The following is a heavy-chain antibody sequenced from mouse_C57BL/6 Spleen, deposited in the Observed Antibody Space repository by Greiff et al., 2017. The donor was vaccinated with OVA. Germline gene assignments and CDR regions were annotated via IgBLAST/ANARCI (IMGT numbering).Heavy chain of an antibody. Sequence: EVQLQQSGPELVKPGASVKISCKASGYTFTDYYMNWVKQSHGKSLEWIGDINPNNGGTSYNQKFKGKATLTVDKSSSTAYMELRSLTSEDSAVYYCARGDGKHYYAMDYWGQGTSVTVSS. V-gene: IGHV1-26*01. CDR3: ARGDGKHYYAMDY. J-gene: IGHJ4*01. CDR2: INPNNGGT. CDR1: GYTFTDYY. D-gene: IGHD2-1*01.